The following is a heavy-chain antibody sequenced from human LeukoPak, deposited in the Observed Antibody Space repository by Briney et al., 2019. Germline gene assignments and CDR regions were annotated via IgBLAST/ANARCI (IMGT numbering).Heavy chain of an antibody. Sequence: ASVKVSCKASGYTFTSYAMNWVRQAPGQGLEWMGGIIPIFGTANYAQKLQGRVTMTTDTSTSTAYMELRSLRSDDTAVYYCARVLILGLLRRSGYYSASIDAFDIWGQGTMVTVSS. J-gene: IGHJ3*02. CDR1: GYTFTSYA. V-gene: IGHV1-18*01. D-gene: IGHD3-22*01. CDR2: IIPIFGTA. CDR3: ARVLILGLLRRSGYYSASIDAFDI.